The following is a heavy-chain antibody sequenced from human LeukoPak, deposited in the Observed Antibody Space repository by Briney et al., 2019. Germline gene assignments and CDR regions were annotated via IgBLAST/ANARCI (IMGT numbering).Heavy chain of an antibody. V-gene: IGHV4-39*07. D-gene: IGHD6-6*01. CDR2: IYYSGST. J-gene: IGHJ4*02. CDR3: ARQPRIAARLLYFDY. Sequence: ASETLSLTCTVSGGSISSSSYYWGWIRQPPGKGLEWIGSIYYSGSTYYNPSLKSRVTISVDTSKNQFSLKLSSVTAADTAVYYCARQPRIAARLLYFDYWGQGTLVTVSS. CDR1: GGSISSSSYY.